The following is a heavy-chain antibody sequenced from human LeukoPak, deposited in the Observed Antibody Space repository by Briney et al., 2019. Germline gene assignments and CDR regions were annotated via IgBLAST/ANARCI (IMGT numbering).Heavy chain of an antibody. Sequence: PSQTLSLTCTVSGDSINSGTSYWSWIRQPAGKGLDWIGRIYTTGNTNYNLSLWRRVTISVDTSKNQFSLRLNSVTAADTAVYFCARDRSYYSDSGTAYWGQGILVTVSS. CDR1: GDSINSGTSY. D-gene: IGHD3-22*01. CDR2: IYTTGNT. CDR3: ARDRSYYSDSGTAY. V-gene: IGHV4-61*02. J-gene: IGHJ4*02.